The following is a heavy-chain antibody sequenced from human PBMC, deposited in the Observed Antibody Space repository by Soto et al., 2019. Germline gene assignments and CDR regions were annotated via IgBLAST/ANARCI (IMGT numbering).Heavy chain of an antibody. CDR2: MNPNSGTT. D-gene: IGHD4-17*01. CDR3: ARSTNDYGDRH. V-gene: IGHV1-8*01. CDR1: GYTFTSYD. Sequence: QVQLMQSGAEVKKPGASVKVSCKAYGYTFTSYDINWVRQATGQGLEWMGWMNPNSGTTGYAQKIKARVTITSNAXXXTAYXQLSSLRSEDTAVYYWARSTNDYGDRHWGQGTLVTVSS. J-gene: IGHJ4*02.